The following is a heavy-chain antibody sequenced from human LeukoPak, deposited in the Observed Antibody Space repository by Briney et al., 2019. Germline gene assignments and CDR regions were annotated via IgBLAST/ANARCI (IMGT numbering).Heavy chain of an antibody. CDR3: ARGAPGGSDPFDY. D-gene: IGHD2-21*02. CDR1: GYSFTSYY. Sequence: ASVKVSCKASGYSFTSYYIRWVRQAPGQGLEWMGIINPRAGTTVYAQKFQGGVTMTSDTSTSTVYMELRSLKSEDTAVYYCARGAPGGSDPFDYWGQGTQITVSS. CDR2: INPRAGTT. J-gene: IGHJ4*02. V-gene: IGHV1-46*01.